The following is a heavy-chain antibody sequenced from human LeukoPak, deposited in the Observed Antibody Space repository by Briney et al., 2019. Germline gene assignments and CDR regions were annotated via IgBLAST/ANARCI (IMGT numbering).Heavy chain of an antibody. CDR3: ARVTMVRGVIKPKYYFDY. J-gene: IGHJ4*02. CDR1: GYTFTGYY. Sequence: ASVKVSCKASGYTFTGYYMHWVRQAPGQGLEWMGWINPNSGGTNYAQKFQGRVTMTRDTSISTAYMELSRLRSDDTAVYYCARVTMVRGVIKPKYYFDYWGQGTLVTVSS. CDR2: INPNSGGT. V-gene: IGHV1-2*02. D-gene: IGHD3-10*01.